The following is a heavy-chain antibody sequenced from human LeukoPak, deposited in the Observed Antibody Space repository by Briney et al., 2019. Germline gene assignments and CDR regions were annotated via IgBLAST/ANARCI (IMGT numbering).Heavy chain of an antibody. CDR3: ARDQFLDY. Sequence: GSLRLSFAASGFTFRTYGMHWVRQTPDKGLEWVAFLWFDGSHKYYADSVRGRFTISRDNSNNTLYLQMNSLRADDTAVYYCARDQFLDYWGQGTLVTVSS. CDR1: GFTFRTYG. CDR2: LWFDGSHK. V-gene: IGHV3-33*01. J-gene: IGHJ4*02.